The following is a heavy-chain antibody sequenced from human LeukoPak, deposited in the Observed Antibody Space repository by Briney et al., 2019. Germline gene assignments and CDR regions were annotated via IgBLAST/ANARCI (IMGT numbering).Heavy chain of an antibody. CDR2: IKQDGSEK. CDR3: ARGLLWLSRFDP. J-gene: IGHJ5*02. V-gene: IGHV3-7*01. CDR1: GFTFSSYW. Sequence: GRSLRLSCAASGFTFSSYWMSWVRQAPGKGLEWVANIKQDGSEKYYVDSGKGRFTISRDNAKNSLYLQRNSLRAEDTAVYYCARGLLWLSRFDPWGQGTLVTVSS. D-gene: IGHD3-10*01.